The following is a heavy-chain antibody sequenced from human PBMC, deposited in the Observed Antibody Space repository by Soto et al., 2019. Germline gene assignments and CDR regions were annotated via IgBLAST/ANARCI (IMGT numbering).Heavy chain of an antibody. CDR1: RGSSSSTSYY. CDR2: IYYDGTT. J-gene: IGHJ6*02. D-gene: IGHD3-22*01. V-gene: IGHV4-39*01. Sequence: SEALSLTCTVSRGSSSSTSYYWAWIRQPPGKGLEWIGAIYYDGTTYYTESLKSRVSTSVDTSRNQFSLKVNSVTAADTAVYFCARQGRNTKIALGKPYAPDFWGQGTAVTVSS. CDR3: ARQGRNTKIALGKPYAPDF.